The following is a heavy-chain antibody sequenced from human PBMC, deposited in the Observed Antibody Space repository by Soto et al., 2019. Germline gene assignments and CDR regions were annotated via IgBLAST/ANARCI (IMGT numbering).Heavy chain of an antibody. J-gene: IGHJ4*02. CDR3: ARDWWEGPARKQTVRQFDY. CDR1: GFAFSNYG. D-gene: IGHD1-26*01. Sequence: GGSLRLSCTASGFAFSNYGIHWVRQAPGRGLEWVAVIWSDGTKKFYAGSVRGRFTISRGNSKNTIYLPTNSLRAEDTAVYSRARDWWEGPARKQTVRQFDYWGQGTLVTVSS. V-gene: IGHV3-33*01. CDR2: IWSDGTKK.